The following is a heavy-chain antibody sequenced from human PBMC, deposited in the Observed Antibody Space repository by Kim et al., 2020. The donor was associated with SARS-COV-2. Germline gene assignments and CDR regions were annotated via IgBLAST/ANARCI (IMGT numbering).Heavy chain of an antibody. CDR1: GYTFTSYG. V-gene: IGHV1-18*01. CDR2: ISAYNGNT. Sequence: ASVKVSCKASGYTFTSYGISWVRQAPGQGLEWMGWISAYNGNTNYAQKLQGRVTITTDTSTSTAYMELRSLRSDDTAVYYCARELVSRSYYYFDYWGQGTLVTVSS. CDR3: ARELVSRSYYYFDY. J-gene: IGHJ4*02. D-gene: IGHD1-26*01.